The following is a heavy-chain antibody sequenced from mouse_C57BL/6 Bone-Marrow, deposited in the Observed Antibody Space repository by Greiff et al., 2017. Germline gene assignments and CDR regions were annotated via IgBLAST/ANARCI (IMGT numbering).Heavy chain of an antibody. CDR2: IDPSDSYT. V-gene: IGHV1-69*01. CDR1: GYTFTSYW. CDR3: ARSLYYYGSSWYFDV. J-gene: IGHJ1*03. Sequence: VQLKQPGAELVMPGASVKLSCKASGYTFTSYWMHWVKQRPGQGLEWIGEIDPSDSYTNYNQKFKGKSTLTVDKSSSTAYMQLSSLTSEDSAVYYCARSLYYYGSSWYFDVWGTGTTVTVSS. D-gene: IGHD1-1*01.